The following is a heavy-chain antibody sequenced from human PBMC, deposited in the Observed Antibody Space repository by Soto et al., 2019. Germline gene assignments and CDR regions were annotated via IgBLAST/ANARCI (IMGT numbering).Heavy chain of an antibody. CDR3: ARDGGIVRGRLGSSSKGWFDP. D-gene: IGHD1-26*01. CDR1: GFTFSSYG. CDR2: ICNDGSNK. Sequence: VQLVESGGGVVQHGRSLRISCAASGFTFSSYGMHWVRKDPGKGLVWVAVICNDGSNKYYADSVKGRLTFSKDNSKNTLYLQMNSLRAEDTAVYYCARDGGIVRGRLGSSSKGWFDPRGQGTLVTASS. V-gene: IGHV3-33*01. J-gene: IGHJ5*02.